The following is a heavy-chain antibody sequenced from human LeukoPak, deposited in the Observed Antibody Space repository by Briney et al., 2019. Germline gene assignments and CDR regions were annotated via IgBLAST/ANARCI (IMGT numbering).Heavy chain of an antibody. V-gene: IGHV4-31*03. CDR1: GGSISSGGYY. Sequence: SETLSLTCTVSGGSISSGGYYWSWIRQHPGKGLEWIGYIYYSGSTYYNPSLKSRVTISVDTSKNQFSLKLSSVTAADTAVYYCARVGIAAGDFDYWGQGTLVTVSS. CDR3: ARVGIAAGDFDY. D-gene: IGHD6-25*01. CDR2: IYYSGST. J-gene: IGHJ4*02.